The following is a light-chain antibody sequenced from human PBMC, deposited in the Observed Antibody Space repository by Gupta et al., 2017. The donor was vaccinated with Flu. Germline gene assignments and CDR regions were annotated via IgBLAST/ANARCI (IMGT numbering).Light chain of an antibody. V-gene: IGKV4-1*01. CDR2: WAS. Sequence: DIVMTQSPDSLAVSLGERATINCKSSQSVLYSSNNKNYLAWYQQKPGQPPKLLIYWASTRESGAPDRFSGSGSGTDFTLTSSSLQAEDVAVYYWQQDYSTPTFGGGTKVEIK. J-gene: IGKJ4*01. CDR3: QQDYSTPT. CDR1: QSVLYSSNNKNY.